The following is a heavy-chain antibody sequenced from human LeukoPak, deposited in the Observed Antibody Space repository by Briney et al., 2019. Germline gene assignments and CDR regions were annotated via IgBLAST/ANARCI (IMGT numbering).Heavy chain of an antibody. V-gene: IGHV3-48*03. CDR2: ISDSGSTI. Sequence: PGGSLRLSCAASEFTFSSYEMNGVRQAPGKGLEWVSYISDSGSTIYYADSVKGRFTISRDNAKNSLYLQMSSLRAEDTAVYYCARDSGRFRAFDIWGQGTMVTVSS. J-gene: IGHJ3*02. CDR1: EFTFSSYE. D-gene: IGHD3-10*01. CDR3: ARDSGRFRAFDI.